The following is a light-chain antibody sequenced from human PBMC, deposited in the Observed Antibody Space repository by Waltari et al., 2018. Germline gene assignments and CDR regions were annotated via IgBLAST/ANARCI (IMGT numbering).Light chain of an antibody. J-gene: IGLJ3*02. Sequence: QLVLTQSPSASASLGASVKLTCTLSSGHSSNVIAWLQQQPEKGPRYLMKVNSDGSHSKGDKIPDRFSGSSSGTEHYPTISSLQSEDEADYYCQTGGHGTWVFGGGTKLTVL. CDR3: QTGGHGTWV. CDR1: SGHSSNV. V-gene: IGLV4-69*01. CDR2: VNSDGSH.